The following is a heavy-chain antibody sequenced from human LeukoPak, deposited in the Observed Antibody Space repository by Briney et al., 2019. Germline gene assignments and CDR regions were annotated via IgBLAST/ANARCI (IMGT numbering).Heavy chain of an antibody. CDR3: AGREYFTTTRCARMFGY. CDR1: GGSISSYY. V-gene: IGHV4-4*07. CDR2: VYSDGNT. D-gene: IGHD2/OR15-2a*01. J-gene: IGHJ4*02. Sequence: PSETLSLTCTVSGGSISSYYWSWIRQPAGKGLEWIGRVYSDGNTSYNPSLKSRVTMSVDTPQNQFSLKVTSVTAADQAGHYWAGREYFTTTRCARMFGYWGQGTLVTVSS.